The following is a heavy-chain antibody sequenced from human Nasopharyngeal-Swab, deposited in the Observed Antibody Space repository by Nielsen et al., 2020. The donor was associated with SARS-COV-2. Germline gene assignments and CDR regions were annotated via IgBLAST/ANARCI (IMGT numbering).Heavy chain of an antibody. CDR3: ATGPPVAGHNWFDP. D-gene: IGHD6-19*01. CDR1: GYTLSELS. Sequence: ASVKVSCKVSGYTLSELSMHWGRQAPGKGLEWRGGFDPEDGETIYAQKFQGRVTMTEDTSTDTAYMELSSLRSEDTAVYYCATGPPVAGHNWFDPWGQGTLVTVSS. CDR2: FDPEDGET. J-gene: IGHJ5*02. V-gene: IGHV1-24*01.